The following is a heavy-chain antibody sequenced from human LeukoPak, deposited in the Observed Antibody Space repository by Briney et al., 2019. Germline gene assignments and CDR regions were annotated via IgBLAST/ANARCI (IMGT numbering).Heavy chain of an antibody. CDR2: INPNSGGT. J-gene: IGHJ4*02. CDR1: GYTFTCYY. CDR3: SRGAQWLVGLTDY. V-gene: IGHV1-2*02. D-gene: IGHD6-19*01. Sequence: GASVKLSCKASGYTFTCYYMHWVRQAPAQGLEWMGWINPNSGGTNYAQQFQGRVTMTRDTSISTAYMELSRLRSDDTAADYCSRGAQWLVGLTDYWGQGTLVTVSS.